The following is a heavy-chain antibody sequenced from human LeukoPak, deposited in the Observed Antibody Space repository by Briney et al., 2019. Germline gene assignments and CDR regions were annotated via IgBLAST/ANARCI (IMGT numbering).Heavy chain of an antibody. D-gene: IGHD5-18*01. CDR2: ISGSGGST. CDR1: GFTFSNAW. V-gene: IGHV3-23*01. J-gene: IGHJ4*02. Sequence: GGSLRLSCAASGFTFSNAWMSWVRQAPGKGLEWVSAISGSGGSTYYADSVKGRFTISRDNSKNTLYLQMNSLRAEDTAVYYCAKVWGYSYGSGFDYWGQGTLVTVSS. CDR3: AKVWGYSYGSGFDY.